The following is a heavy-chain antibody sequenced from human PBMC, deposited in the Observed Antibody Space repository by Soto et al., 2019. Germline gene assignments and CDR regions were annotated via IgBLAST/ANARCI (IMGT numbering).Heavy chain of an antibody. CDR1: GFTFSNYA. Sequence: QVQLVESGGGVVQPGRSLKLSCAASGFTFSNYAIHWVRQAPGKGLEWVAVIASDGKDKRYADSVKGRFTISRDNSKNAVYLQMNSLRGEETAVYYCATDGAIAEADYFFDSWGQGSLVTVFS. D-gene: IGHD6-13*01. J-gene: IGHJ4*02. CDR2: IASDGKDK. V-gene: IGHV3-30*03. CDR3: ATDGAIAEADYFFDS.